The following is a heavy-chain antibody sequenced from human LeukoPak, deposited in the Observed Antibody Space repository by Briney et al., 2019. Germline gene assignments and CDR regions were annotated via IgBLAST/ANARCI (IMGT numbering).Heavy chain of an antibody. J-gene: IGHJ4*02. CDR2: IKQDGSKK. D-gene: IGHD5-24*01. CDR3: TRVGYIDEGIDY. Sequence: GGSLRLSCAASGFTFSSFWMSWVRQAPGKGLEWVANIKQDGSKKSYVDPVKGRFTISRDNAKNSLYLQKNSLRAEDTAIYYCTRVGYIDEGIDYWGQGTLVTVSS. CDR1: GFTFSSFW. V-gene: IGHV3-7*04.